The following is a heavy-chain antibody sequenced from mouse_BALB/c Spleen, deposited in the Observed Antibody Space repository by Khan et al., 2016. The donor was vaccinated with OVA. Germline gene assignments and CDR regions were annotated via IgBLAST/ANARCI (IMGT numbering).Heavy chain of an antibody. J-gene: IGHJ3*01. Sequence: EVELVESGGGLVKPGGSLKLSCVASGFAFSSYDMSWVRQTPEKRLEWVAIIGSGGGYSYYSASVKGRFIISSATARDTLYLQMSSLRSEDTALYYCARTSAYWGQGTLVTVSA. CDR3: ARTSAY. V-gene: IGHV5-9*02. CDR2: IGSGGGYS. CDR1: GFAFSSYD.